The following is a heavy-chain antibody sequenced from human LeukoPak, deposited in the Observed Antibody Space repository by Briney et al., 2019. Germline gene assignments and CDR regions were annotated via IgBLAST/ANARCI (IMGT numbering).Heavy chain of an antibody. D-gene: IGHD3-10*01. CDR3: AKHRGVHPPYYMDG. CDR1: GFTFSNYG. Sequence: PGGSLRLSCAASGFTFSNYGMSWVRQGPGQGLQWVSLLHNDGVTTYYADSVRGRFTISRDNSNNTLYLKMNIVRAEDTAVYYCAKHRGVHPPYYMDGWGKGTTVTVSS. V-gene: IGHV3-23*01. J-gene: IGHJ6*03. CDR2: LHNDGVTT.